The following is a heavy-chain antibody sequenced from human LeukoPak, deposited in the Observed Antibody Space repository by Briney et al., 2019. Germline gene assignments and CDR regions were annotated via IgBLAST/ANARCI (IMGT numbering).Heavy chain of an antibody. Sequence: GGSLRLSCAASGFTFSSYGMHWVRQAPGKGLEWVAFIRYDGSNKYYADSVKGRFTISRDNSKNTLYLQMNSLRAEDTAVYYCARDRVGHDAFDIWGQGTMVTVSS. J-gene: IGHJ3*02. V-gene: IGHV3-30*02. D-gene: IGHD3-10*01. CDR1: GFTFSSYG. CDR2: IRYDGSNK. CDR3: ARDRVGHDAFDI.